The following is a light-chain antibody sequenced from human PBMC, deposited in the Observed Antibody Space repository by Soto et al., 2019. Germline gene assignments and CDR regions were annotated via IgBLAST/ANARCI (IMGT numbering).Light chain of an antibody. CDR3: CSYLGSSTV. J-gene: IGLJ7*01. Sequence: QLVLTQPASVSGSPGQSITISCAGTMRDVGAYNLVSWYQQHPGRAPQLIIYEDDKRPSGVSNRFSGSKSGDTASLTISGLQAEDEADYYCCSYLGSSTVFGGGTQLTVL. CDR1: MRDVGAYNL. V-gene: IGLV2-23*01. CDR2: EDD.